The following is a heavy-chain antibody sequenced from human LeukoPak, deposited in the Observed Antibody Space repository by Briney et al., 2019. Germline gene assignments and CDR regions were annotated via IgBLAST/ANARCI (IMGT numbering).Heavy chain of an antibody. J-gene: IGHJ4*02. CDR3: ARGDYYDSSGPLDY. CDR1: GFTFSSYS. D-gene: IGHD3-22*01. Sequence: GGSLRLSCAASGFTFSSYSMNWVRQAPGKGLEWVSYISSSSSTIYYADSVKGRFTISRDNAKNSLYLQMNSLRAEDTAVYYCARGDYYDSSGPLDYWGQGTLVTVSS. V-gene: IGHV3-48*01. CDR2: ISSSSSTI.